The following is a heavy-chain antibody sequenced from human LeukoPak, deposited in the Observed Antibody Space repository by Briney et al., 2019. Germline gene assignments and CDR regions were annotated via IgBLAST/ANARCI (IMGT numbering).Heavy chain of an antibody. D-gene: IGHD6-13*01. Sequence: ASVKVSCKVSGYTLTELSMHWVRQAPGKGLEWMGWINPNNGGTNYAQKFQGRVAMTRDTSISTAYMELSRLRSDDTAVYYCALYSNTWSDYWGQGTLVTVSS. J-gene: IGHJ4*02. CDR3: ALYSNTWSDY. CDR1: GYTLTELS. CDR2: INPNNGGT. V-gene: IGHV1-2*02.